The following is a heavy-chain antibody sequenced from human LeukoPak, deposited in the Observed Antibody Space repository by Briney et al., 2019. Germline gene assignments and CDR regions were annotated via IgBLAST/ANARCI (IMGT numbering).Heavy chain of an antibody. D-gene: IGHD4-17*01. CDR3: ARDLNYGDYKTPDY. CDR2: IWYDGSNK. Sequence: GGSLRLSCAASGFTFSSYGMHWVRQAPGKGLEWVAVIWYDGSNKNYADSVKGRFTISRDNSKNTLYLQMNSLRAEDTAVYYCARDLNYGDYKTPDYWGQGTLVTVSS. V-gene: IGHV3-33*01. CDR1: GFTFSSYG. J-gene: IGHJ4*02.